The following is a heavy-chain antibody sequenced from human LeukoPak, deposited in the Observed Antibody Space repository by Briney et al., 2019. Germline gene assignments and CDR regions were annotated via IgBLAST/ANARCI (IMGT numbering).Heavy chain of an antibody. Sequence: SETLSLTCAVYGGSFSGYYWSWIRQPPGRGLEWIGEINHSGSTNYNPSLKSRVTISVDTFKNQFSLKLSSVTAADTAVYYCARLRIRRGQLWSLPYFDYWGQGTLVTVSS. J-gene: IGHJ4*02. CDR3: ARLRIRRGQLWSLPYFDY. D-gene: IGHD5-18*01. CDR1: GGSFSGYY. CDR2: INHSGST. V-gene: IGHV4-34*01.